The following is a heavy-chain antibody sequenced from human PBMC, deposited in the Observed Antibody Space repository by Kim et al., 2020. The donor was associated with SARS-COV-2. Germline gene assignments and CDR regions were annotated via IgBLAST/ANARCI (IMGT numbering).Heavy chain of an antibody. V-gene: IGHV6-1*01. CDR3: ARRRDGYSFDY. CDR2: N. Sequence: NDYAVAVKSRITINPDTSKNQFSLQLNSVTPEDTAVYYCARRRDGYSFDYWGQGTLVTVSS. D-gene: IGHD5-12*01. J-gene: IGHJ4*02.